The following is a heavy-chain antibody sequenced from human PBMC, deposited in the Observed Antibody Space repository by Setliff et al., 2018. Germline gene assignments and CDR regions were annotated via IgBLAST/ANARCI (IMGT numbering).Heavy chain of an antibody. V-gene: IGHV3-30*02. CDR2: IRFDGTII. CDR1: RITFSSFA. D-gene: IGHD6-6*01. Sequence: GGSLRLSCAASRITFSSFAMHWVRQAPGKGLEWVGFIRFDGTIIYYADSVKGRFTISRDNANHSLHLQMNSLRAEDTAVYYCGREYSSSSYWGQGILVTVSS. J-gene: IGHJ4*02. CDR3: GREYSSSSY.